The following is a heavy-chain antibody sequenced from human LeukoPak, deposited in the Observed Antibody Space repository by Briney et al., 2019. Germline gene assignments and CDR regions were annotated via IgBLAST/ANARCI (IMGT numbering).Heavy chain of an antibody. Sequence: SETLSLTCTVSGGSLSSYYWSWIRQPPGKGLEGMGYIYTSRSTKYNTKYSPSLQSRVIISVDTSKSQFSLNLLSVTAADTAVYYCASLGGTYDYWGQGILVTVSS. V-gene: IGHV4-4*08. J-gene: IGHJ4*02. D-gene: IGHD1-26*01. CDR3: ASLGGTYDY. CDR1: GGSLSSYY. CDR2: IYTSRST.